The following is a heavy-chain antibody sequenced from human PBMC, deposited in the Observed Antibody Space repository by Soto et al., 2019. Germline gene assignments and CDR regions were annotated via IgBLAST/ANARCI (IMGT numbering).Heavy chain of an antibody. CDR2: IVVGSGNT. Sequence: QMQLVQSGPEVKKPGTSVKVSCKASGFTFTSSDVQWVRQARGQRLEWIGWIVVGSGNTNYAQKFQETVTITRDMSTSTAYMELSILRSEDTAVYYCAAGRWIQLWSYYYGMDVWGQGTTVTVSS. D-gene: IGHD5-18*01. J-gene: IGHJ6*02. CDR3: AAGRWIQLWSYYYGMDV. V-gene: IGHV1-58*01. CDR1: GFTFTSSD.